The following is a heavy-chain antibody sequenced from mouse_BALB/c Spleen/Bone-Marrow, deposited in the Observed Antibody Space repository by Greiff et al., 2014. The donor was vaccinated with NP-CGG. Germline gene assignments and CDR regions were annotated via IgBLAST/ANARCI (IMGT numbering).Heavy chain of an antibody. V-gene: IGHV1-77*01. CDR2: IYPGSGNT. CDR3: ARRGYFDY. Sequence: QVQLQQPGAELARPGASVKLSCKASGYTFTDYYINWGKQRTGQGLEWIGEIYPGSGNTYYNEKFKGKATLTADKSSSTAYMQLSSLTSEDSAVYFCARRGYFDYWGQGTTLTVSS. J-gene: IGHJ2*01. CDR1: GYTFTDYY.